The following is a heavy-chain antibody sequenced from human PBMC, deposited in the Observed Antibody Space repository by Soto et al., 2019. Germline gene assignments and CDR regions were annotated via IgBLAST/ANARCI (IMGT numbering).Heavy chain of an antibody. V-gene: IGHV3-7*01. D-gene: IGHD2-15*01. J-gene: IGHJ6*02. CDR2: IKQDGSEK. Sequence: GGSLRLSCAASGFTFSSYWMSWVRQAPGKGLEWVANIKQDGSEKYYVDSVKGRFTISRDNAKNSLYLQMNSLRAEDTAVYYCASERRYCSGGSCYPYYYYGMDVWGQGTTVTVS. CDR3: ASERRYCSGGSCYPYYYYGMDV. CDR1: GFTFSSYW.